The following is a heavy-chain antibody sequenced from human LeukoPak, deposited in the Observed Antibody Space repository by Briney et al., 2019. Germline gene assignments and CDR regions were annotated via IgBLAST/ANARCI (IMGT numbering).Heavy chain of an antibody. V-gene: IGHV3-23*01. D-gene: IGHD2-21*02. Sequence: GGSLRLSCGASGLTVSSYGMSWVRQAPGKGLEWVSTIIGSAVNTYYADSVKGRFTISRDDSKNTLYLQMKSLRAEDTAVYYCARTDETAPAEDFQHWGQGTLVTVSS. J-gene: IGHJ1*01. CDR3: ARTDETAPAEDFQH. CDR1: GLTVSSYG. CDR2: IIGSAVNT.